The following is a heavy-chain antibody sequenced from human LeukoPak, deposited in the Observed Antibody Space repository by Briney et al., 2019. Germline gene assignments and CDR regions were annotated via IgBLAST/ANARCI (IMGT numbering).Heavy chain of an antibody. CDR3: ARDHESYYGSGSYYPGGCDY. Sequence: ASVKVSCKASGYSFTGYFIHWVRQAPGQGLEWMGIINPSGGGTSYAQKFQGRVSMTRDTSTSTVYMELSSLRSEDTAVYYCARDHESYYGSGSYYPGGCDYWGQGTLVTVSS. V-gene: IGHV1-46*01. CDR1: GYSFTGYF. J-gene: IGHJ4*02. D-gene: IGHD3-10*01. CDR2: INPSGGGT.